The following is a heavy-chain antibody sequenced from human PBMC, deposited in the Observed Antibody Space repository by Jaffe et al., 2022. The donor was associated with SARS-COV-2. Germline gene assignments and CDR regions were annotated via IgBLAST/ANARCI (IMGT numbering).Heavy chain of an antibody. CDR1: GFTFSHAW. CDR2: IKSTADGGTA. J-gene: IGHJ4*02. CDR3: TTLTRGGTSPD. V-gene: IGHV3-15*01. D-gene: IGHD3-16*01. Sequence: VQLVESGGGLVKPGGSLRLSCATSGFTFSHAWMSWVRQAPGKGLEWVGRIKSTADGGTANLAAPVEGRFTISADESKNTLLLQMNSLKTEDTAVYYCTTLTRGGTSPDWGPGTLVSVSS.